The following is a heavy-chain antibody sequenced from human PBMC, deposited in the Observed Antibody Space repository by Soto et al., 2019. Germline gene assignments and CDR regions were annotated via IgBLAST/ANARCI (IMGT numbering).Heavy chain of an antibody. D-gene: IGHD4-17*01. CDR1: GGSISSYY. V-gene: IGHV4-59*01. CDR2: IYYSGST. J-gene: IGHJ6*03. Sequence: SETLFLTCTVSGGSISSYYWSWIRQPPGKGLEWIGYIYYSGSTNYNPSLKSRVAISVDTSKNQFSLKLSSVTAADTAVYYCARGEHDYGDYGYYYYYMDVWGKGTTVIVSS. CDR3: ARGEHDYGDYGYYYYYMDV.